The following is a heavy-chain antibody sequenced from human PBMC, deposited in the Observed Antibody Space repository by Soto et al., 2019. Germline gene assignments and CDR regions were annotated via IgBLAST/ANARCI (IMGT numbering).Heavy chain of an antibody. J-gene: IGHJ5*02. Sequence: QVQLQESGPGLGKPSGTLSLTCAVSGVSISSSNWWSWVRQPPGKGLEWIGEIYHSGSTNYNPSLKSRVTISVDPSKNQFSLKLSSVTAADTAVYYCARDYMVRGVMRWFDPWGQGTLVTVSS. CDR1: GVSISSSNW. CDR3: ARDYMVRGVMRWFDP. D-gene: IGHD3-10*01. V-gene: IGHV4-4*02. CDR2: IYHSGST.